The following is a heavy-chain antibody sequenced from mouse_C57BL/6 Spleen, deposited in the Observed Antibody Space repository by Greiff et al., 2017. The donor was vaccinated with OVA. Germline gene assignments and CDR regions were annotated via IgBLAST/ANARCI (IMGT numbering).Heavy chain of an antibody. V-gene: IGHV1-61*01. CDR1: GYTFTSYW. D-gene: IGHD1-2*01. CDR2: IYPSDSET. J-gene: IGHJ2*01. CDR3: ARGTTAYYFDY. Sequence: QVQLKQSGAELVRPGSSVKLSCKASGYTFTSYWMDWVKQRPGQGLEWIGNIYPSDSETHYNQKFKDKATLTVDKSSSTAYMQLSSLTSEDSAVYYCARGTTAYYFDYWGQGTTLTVSS.